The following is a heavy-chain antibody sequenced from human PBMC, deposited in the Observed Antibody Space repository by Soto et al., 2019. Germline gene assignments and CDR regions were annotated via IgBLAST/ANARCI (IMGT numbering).Heavy chain of an antibody. CDR2: INHSGST. Sequence: PSETLSLTCAVYGGSFSGYYWSWIRQPPGKGLEWIGEINHSGSTNYNPSLKSRVTISVDTSKNQFSLKLSSVTAADTAVYYCAREGSGGSLYDAFDIWGQGTMVTVS. J-gene: IGHJ3*02. D-gene: IGHD2-15*01. V-gene: IGHV4-34*01. CDR3: AREGSGGSLYDAFDI. CDR1: GGSFSGYY.